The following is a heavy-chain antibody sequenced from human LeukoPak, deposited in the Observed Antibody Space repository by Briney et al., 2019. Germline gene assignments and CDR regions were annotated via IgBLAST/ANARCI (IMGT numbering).Heavy chain of an antibody. V-gene: IGHV3-21*04. J-gene: IGHJ3*02. CDR2: ISSTSTYI. D-gene: IGHD3-16*01. CDR3: ARMGHDAFDI. CDR1: GFSFSSYT. Sequence: GGSLRLSCAASGFSFSSYTMSWVRQAPGKRLEWVSGISSTSTYIYHADSMEGRFTISRDNAKNSLYLQMNSLRAEDTAVYYCARMGHDAFDIWGQGTMVTVSS.